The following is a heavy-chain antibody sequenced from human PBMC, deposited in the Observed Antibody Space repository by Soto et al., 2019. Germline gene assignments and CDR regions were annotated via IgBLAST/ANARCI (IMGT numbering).Heavy chain of an antibody. J-gene: IGHJ6*02. CDR3: ARAGCDGGSCYTLVGLRYGMDV. CDR1: GFTFSSYA. V-gene: IGHV3-30-3*01. D-gene: IGHD2-15*01. Sequence: QVQLVESGGGVVQPGRSQRLSCAASGFTFSSYAMYWVRQAPGKGLEWVAVISYDGNNKYYADSVKGRFTISRDNSKNTLYLQMNSLRAEHTAVYYCARAGCDGGSCYTLVGLRYGMDVWGQGTTVTVSS. CDR2: ISYDGNNK.